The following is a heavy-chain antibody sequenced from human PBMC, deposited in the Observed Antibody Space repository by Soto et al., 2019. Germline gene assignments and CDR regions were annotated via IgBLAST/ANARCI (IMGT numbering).Heavy chain of an antibody. V-gene: IGHV3-30-3*01. Sequence: SCKASGYTFTNYAMHWVRQAPGKGLEWVALISYDGSDKDYADSVKGRFTISRDNSRNTLFLQMNSLRAEDTAVYYCARDFGVANYYYGMDVWGQGTTVTVSS. D-gene: IGHD3-3*01. J-gene: IGHJ6*02. CDR1: GYTFTNYA. CDR2: ISYDGSDK. CDR3: ARDFGVANYYYGMDV.